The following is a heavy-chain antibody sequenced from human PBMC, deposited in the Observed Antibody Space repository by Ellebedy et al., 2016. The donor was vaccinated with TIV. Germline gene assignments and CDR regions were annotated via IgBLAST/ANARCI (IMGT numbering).Heavy chain of an antibody. V-gene: IGHV3-23*01. J-gene: IGHJ4*02. D-gene: IGHD6-19*01. CDR1: GFTFSSYA. Sequence: GESLKISCAASGFTFSSYAMSWVRQAPGKGLEWVSTISNTGSRTYYANSVEGRFIISRDNSKRTVYLQMNSLRVEDTAVYYCAKGRGGGSDSSAPRYYFDSWGQGTLVTVSS. CDR2: ISNTGSRT. CDR3: AKGRGGGSDSSAPRYYFDS.